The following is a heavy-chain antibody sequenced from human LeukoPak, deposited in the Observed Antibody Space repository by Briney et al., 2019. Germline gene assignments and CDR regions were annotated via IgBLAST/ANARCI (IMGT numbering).Heavy chain of an antibody. CDR2: INPKSGGA. V-gene: IGHV1-2*02. D-gene: IGHD5-24*01. J-gene: IGHJ4*02. CDR1: GYTFTGYF. Sequence: ASVKVSCKASGYTFTGYFMHWVRQAPGQGLEWVGWINPKSGGANSAQKFQGRVTMNRDTSISTGYMELSSLRSDDTAIYYCARDRYGDGFAFFDYWGQGTLVTVSS. CDR3: ARDRYGDGFAFFDY.